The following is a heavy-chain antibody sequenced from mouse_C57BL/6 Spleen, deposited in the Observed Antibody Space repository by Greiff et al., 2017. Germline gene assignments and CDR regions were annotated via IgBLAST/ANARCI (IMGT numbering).Heavy chain of an antibody. CDR2: ISDGGSYT. Sequence: EVKLMESGGGLVKPGGSLKLSCAASGFTFSSYAMSWVRQTPEKRLEWVATISDGGSYTYYPDNVKGRFTISRDNAKNNLYLQMSHLKSEDTAMYYCARGDSNYEGAWFAYWGQGTLVTVSA. CDR3: ARGDSNYEGAWFAY. J-gene: IGHJ3*01. V-gene: IGHV5-4*03. D-gene: IGHD2-5*01. CDR1: GFTFSSYA.